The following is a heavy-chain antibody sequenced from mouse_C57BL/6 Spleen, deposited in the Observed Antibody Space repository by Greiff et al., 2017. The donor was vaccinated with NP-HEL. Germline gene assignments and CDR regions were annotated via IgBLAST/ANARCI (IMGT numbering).Heavy chain of an antibody. CDR2: IDPSDSET. CDR1: GYTFTSYW. CDR3: AREALYYGNYFDY. D-gene: IGHD2-1*01. Sequence: VQLQQPGAELVRPGSSVKLSCKASGYTFTSYWMHWVKQRPIQGLEWIGNIDPSDSETHYNQKFKDKATLTVDKSSSTAYMQLSSLTSEDSAVYYCAREALYYGNYFDYWGQGTTLTVSS. V-gene: IGHV1-52*01. J-gene: IGHJ2*01.